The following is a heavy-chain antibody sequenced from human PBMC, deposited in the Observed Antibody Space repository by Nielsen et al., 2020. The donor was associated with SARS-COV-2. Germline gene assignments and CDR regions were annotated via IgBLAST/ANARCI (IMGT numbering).Heavy chain of an antibody. CDR1: GFTFGSSW. J-gene: IGHJ5*02. Sequence: GESLKISCAASGFTFGSSWMHWVRQAPGKGLVWVSCINSDGRTTTYADSVKGRFTISRDNAKNTLYLQMNSLRAEDTAVYYCARAKFYDSGVDPWGQGTLVTVSS. CDR3: ARAKFYDSGVDP. V-gene: IGHV3-74*01. CDR2: INSDGRTT. D-gene: IGHD5/OR15-5a*01.